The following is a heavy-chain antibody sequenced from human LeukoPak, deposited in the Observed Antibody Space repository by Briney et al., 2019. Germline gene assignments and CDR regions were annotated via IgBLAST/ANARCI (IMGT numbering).Heavy chain of an antibody. D-gene: IGHD3-10*01. V-gene: IGHV5-51*01. CDR2: IYPGDSDT. CDR3: ARRAVLGSGSYNWFDP. J-gene: IGHJ5*02. Sequence: GESLKIACKGSGYSFTSYWIGWVRQMPGKGLEWMGIIYPGDSDTRYSPSFQGQVTISADKSISTAYLQWSSLKASDTAMYYCARRAVLGSGSYNWFDPWGQGTLVTVSS. CDR1: GYSFTSYW.